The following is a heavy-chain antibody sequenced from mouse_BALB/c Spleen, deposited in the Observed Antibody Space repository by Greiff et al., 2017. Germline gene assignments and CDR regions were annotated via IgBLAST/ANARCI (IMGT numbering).Heavy chain of an antibody. Sequence: VQLQQSGAELAKPGASVKMSCKASGYTFTSYWMHWVKQRPGQGLEWIGYINPSTGYTEYNQKFKDKATLTADKSSSTAYMQLSSLTSEDSAVYYCAASYYSNYDYAMDYWGQGTSGTVSS. V-gene: IGHV1-7*01. CDR2: INPSTGYT. CDR3: AASYYSNYDYAMDY. CDR1: GYTFTSYW. D-gene: IGHD2-5*01. J-gene: IGHJ4*01.